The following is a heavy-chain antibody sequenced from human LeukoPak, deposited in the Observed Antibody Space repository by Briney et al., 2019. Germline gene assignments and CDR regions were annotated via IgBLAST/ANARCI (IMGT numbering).Heavy chain of an antibody. J-gene: IGHJ4*02. V-gene: IGHV4-4*07. Sequence: SETLSLTCTVSGGSISTNYWSWIRQPAGKGLEWIGRIYSSGSTNYNPSLKSRVTMSVDTSKNQFSLKLSSVTAADTAVYYCARTYNYGTIGYYFDYWGQGSLVTVSS. CDR2: IYSSGST. CDR1: GGSISTNY. D-gene: IGHD3-22*01. CDR3: ARTYNYGTIGYYFDY.